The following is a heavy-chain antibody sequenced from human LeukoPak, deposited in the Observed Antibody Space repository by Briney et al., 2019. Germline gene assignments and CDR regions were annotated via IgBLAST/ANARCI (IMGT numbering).Heavy chain of an antibody. V-gene: IGHV1-2*02. Sequence: EASVKVSCKASGYTFTDYYIHWVRQAPGQGLEWMGWINPDIGATNYAQKFQGRVTMTRDTSTVTAYMELGRLGSDDTAVYYCAVNQVDGTGIFDPWGQGTLVTVSS. CDR2: INPDIGAT. CDR1: GYTFTDYY. D-gene: IGHD1-14*01. CDR3: AVNQVDGTGIFDP. J-gene: IGHJ5*02.